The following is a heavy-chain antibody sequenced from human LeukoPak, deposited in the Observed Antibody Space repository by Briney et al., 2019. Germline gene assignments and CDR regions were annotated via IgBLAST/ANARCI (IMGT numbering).Heavy chain of an antibody. CDR3: ARDPRVDMATIGGGY. D-gene: IGHD5-24*01. Sequence: GGSLRLSCAASGFTFSSYSVNWVRQAPGKGLEWVSSISSSSSYIYYADSVKGRFTISRDNAKNSLYLQMNSLRAEDTAVYYCARDPRVDMATIGGGYWGQGTLVTVSS. V-gene: IGHV3-21*01. CDR1: GFTFSSYS. J-gene: IGHJ4*02. CDR2: ISSSSSYI.